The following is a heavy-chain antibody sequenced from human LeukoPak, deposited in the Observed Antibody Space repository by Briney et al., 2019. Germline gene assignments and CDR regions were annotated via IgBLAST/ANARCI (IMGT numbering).Heavy chain of an antibody. J-gene: IGHJ6*03. CDR2: IYPGDSSI. CDR1: EYSFTKFW. V-gene: IGHV5-51*01. D-gene: IGHD6-13*01. CDR3: ARQGAAGKYYYYYMDV. Sequence: GESLKISCKGFEYSFTKFWIGWVRQMPGRGLEWMGNIYPGDSSIKYSPSFQGQVTMSADKSISTAYLQWSGLKASDTAMYYCARQGAAGKYYYYYMDVWGKGTTVTVSS.